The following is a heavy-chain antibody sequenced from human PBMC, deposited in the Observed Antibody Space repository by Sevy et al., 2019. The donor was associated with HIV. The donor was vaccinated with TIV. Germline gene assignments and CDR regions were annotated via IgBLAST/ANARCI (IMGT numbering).Heavy chain of an antibody. V-gene: IGHV3-48*02. CDR2: ISISSSTI. Sequence: GGSLRLSCAASGFTFSSYSMNWVRQAPGKGLEWVSYISISSSTIYYADSVKGRFTISRDNAKNSLYLQMNSLRDEDTVVYYCARVKSGYSGYGDAFDIWGQGTMVTVSS. CDR1: GFTFSSYS. D-gene: IGHD5-12*01. J-gene: IGHJ3*02. CDR3: ARVKSGYSGYGDAFDI.